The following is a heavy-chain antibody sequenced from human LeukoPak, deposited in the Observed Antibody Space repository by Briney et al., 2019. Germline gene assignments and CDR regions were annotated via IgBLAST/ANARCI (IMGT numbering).Heavy chain of an antibody. J-gene: IGHJ4*02. D-gene: IGHD2-2*01. CDR3: TTHFLIVVVPAAADY. V-gene: IGHV3-15*01. CDR2: IKSKTDGGTT. Sequence: PGGSLRLSCAASGSTFSNAWMTWVRQAPGKGLEWVGRIKSKTDGGTTDYAAPVKGRFTISRDDSKNTLYLQMNSLKTEDTAVYYCTTHFLIVVVPAAADYWGQGTLVTVSS. CDR1: GSTFSNAW.